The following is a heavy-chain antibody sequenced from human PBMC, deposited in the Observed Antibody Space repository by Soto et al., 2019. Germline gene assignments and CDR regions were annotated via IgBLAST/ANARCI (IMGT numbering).Heavy chain of an antibody. CDR2: IFNSGST. D-gene: IGHD3-16*02. J-gene: IGHJ6*02. CDR3: ARYRYEGGLDGMDV. Sequence: PSETLPLTCAVSGGSISSSNWWSWVRQPPGKGLEWIGEIFNSGSTNYNPSLKSRVTISVDKSKNQFSLKLSSVTAADTAVYYCARYRYEGGLDGMDVWGQGTTVTVSS. CDR1: GGSISSSNW. V-gene: IGHV4-4*02.